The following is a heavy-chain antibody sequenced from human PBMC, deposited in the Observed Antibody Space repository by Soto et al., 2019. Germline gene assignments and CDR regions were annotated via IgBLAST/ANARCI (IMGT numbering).Heavy chain of an antibody. CDR2: INSDGSST. CDR1: GFTFSSYW. V-gene: IGHV3-74*01. J-gene: IGHJ6*02. D-gene: IGHD3-22*01. Sequence: HPGGSLRLSCAASGFTFSSYWMHWVRQAPGKGLVWVSRINSDGSSTSYADSVKGRFTISRDNAKNTLYLQMNSLRAEDTAVYYCARVRNYYDSSGHYYYYGMDVWGQGTTVTVSS. CDR3: ARVRNYYDSSGHYYYYGMDV.